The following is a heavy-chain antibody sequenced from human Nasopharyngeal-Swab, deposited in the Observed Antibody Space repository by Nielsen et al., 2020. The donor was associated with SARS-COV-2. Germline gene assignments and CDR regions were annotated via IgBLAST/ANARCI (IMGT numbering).Heavy chain of an antibody. V-gene: IGHV4-59*01. CDR2: IYYSGST. D-gene: IGHD6-19*01. CDR3: ARDLNPNSSGWLPHYYYGMDV. Sequence: RQAPGKGLEWIGYIYYSGSTNYNPSLKSRVTISVDTSKNQFSLKLSSVTAADTAVYYCARDLNPNSSGWLPHYYYGMDVWGQGTTVTVSS. J-gene: IGHJ6*02.